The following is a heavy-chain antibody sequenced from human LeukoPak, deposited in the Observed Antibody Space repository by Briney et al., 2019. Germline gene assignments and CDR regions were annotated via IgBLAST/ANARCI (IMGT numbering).Heavy chain of an antibody. D-gene: IGHD4-17*01. J-gene: IGHJ5*02. V-gene: IGHV4-4*07. CDR1: GGSISSYY. CDR3: ARGGGDYGDYGLVGFDP. CDR2: IYTSGST. Sequence: SETLSLTCTVSGGSISSYYWSWIRQPAGKGLEWIGRIYTSGSTNYSPSLKSRVTMSVDTSKNQFSLKLSSVTAADTAVYYCARGGGDYGDYGLVGFDPWGQGTLVTVSS.